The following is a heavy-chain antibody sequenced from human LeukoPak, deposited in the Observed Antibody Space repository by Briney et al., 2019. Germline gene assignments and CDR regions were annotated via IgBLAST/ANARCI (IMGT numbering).Heavy chain of an antibody. CDR1: GFTFSNYA. D-gene: IGHD2-8*01. CDR2: ISGSGDST. CDR3: AKAAGYCSSTTCPRSAFDI. J-gene: IGHJ3*02. V-gene: IGHV3-23*01. Sequence: GGSLRLSCAASGFTFSNYAMNWVRQAPGKGLEWVSAISGSGDSTYDADSVRGRFTISRDNSKNTLSLQMSSLRADDTAVYYCAKAAGYCSSTTCPRSAFDIWGQGTMVTVS.